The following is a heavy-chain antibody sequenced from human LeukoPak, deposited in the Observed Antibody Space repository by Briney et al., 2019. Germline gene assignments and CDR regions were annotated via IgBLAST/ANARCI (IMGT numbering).Heavy chain of an antibody. J-gene: IGHJ4*02. V-gene: IGHV3-30*04. CDR3: ARDAYYYGSGSYYAYYFDY. CDR2: ISYDGSNK. CDR1: GCTFSSYA. D-gene: IGHD3-10*01. Sequence: GRSLRLSCAASGCTFSSYAMHWVRQAPGKGLEWVAVISYDGSNKYYADSVKGRFTISRDNSKNTLYLQMNSLRAEDTAVYYCARDAYYYGSGSYYAYYFDYWGQGTLVTVSS.